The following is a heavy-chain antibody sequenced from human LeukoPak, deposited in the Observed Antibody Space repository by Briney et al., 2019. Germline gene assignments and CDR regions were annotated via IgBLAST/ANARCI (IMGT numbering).Heavy chain of an antibody. CDR3: VRDVWGDRDSFSDS. D-gene: IGHD2-21*01. CDR1: GFTFSSYW. J-gene: IGHJ4*02. Sequence: GGSLRLSCAAAGFTFSSYWMHWVRQVPGKGLQWVARIDSDGRSRTSPSYAESVKGRFTISRDNAQNTLYLQMNSLRAEDTAVYYCVRDVWGDRDSFSDSWGQGTPVTVSS. CDR2: IDSDGRSRTSP. V-gene: IGHV3-74*01.